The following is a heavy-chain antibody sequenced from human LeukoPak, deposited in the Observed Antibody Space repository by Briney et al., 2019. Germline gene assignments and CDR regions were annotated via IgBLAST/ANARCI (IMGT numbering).Heavy chain of an antibody. D-gene: IGHD2-2*03. Sequence: GGSLRLSCAASGFTFSSYAMSWVRQAPGKGLEWVSDINGSGGSTYYADSVKGRFTISRDNSKNTLHLQMNSLRAEDTAVYYCATHGSAHYYMDVWGKGTTVTISS. V-gene: IGHV3-23*01. CDR1: GFTFSSYA. CDR2: INGSGGST. CDR3: ATHGSAHYYMDV. J-gene: IGHJ6*03.